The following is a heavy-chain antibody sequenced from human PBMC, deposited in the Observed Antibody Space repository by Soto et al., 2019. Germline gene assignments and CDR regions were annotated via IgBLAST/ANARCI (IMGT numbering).Heavy chain of an antibody. CDR1: GGSISSYY. CDR2: IHFRGNS. CDR3: ARAPEWPTRFDP. D-gene: IGHD3-3*01. J-gene: IGHJ5*01. V-gene: IGHV4-30-4*01. Sequence: SEPLSLTCTVSGGSISSYYWTWIRQPPGKGLEWLGYIHFRGNSYYNPSLKNRLIMSVDTSRNQFSLKLISVTAADSAIYYCARAPEWPTRFDPWGQATLVTASS.